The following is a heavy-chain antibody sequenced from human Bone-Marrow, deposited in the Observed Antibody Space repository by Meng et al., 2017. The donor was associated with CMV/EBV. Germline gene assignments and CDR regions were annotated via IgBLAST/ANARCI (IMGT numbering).Heavy chain of an antibody. D-gene: IGHD5-24*01. CDR1: GFTFSDYY. Sequence: GESLKISCAASGFTFSDYYMSWIRQAPGKGLEWVSYISSSGSTIYYADSVKGRFTISRDNAKNSLYLQMNSLRAEDTAVYYCARVESYYGMDVWGQGTTVTVSS. J-gene: IGHJ6*02. CDR3: ARVESYYGMDV. CDR2: ISSSGSTI. V-gene: IGHV3-11*04.